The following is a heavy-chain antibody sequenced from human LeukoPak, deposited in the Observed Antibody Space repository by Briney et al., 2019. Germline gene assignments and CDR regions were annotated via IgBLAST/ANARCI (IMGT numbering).Heavy chain of an antibody. CDR1: GGTFSSYT. J-gene: IGHJ4*02. V-gene: IGHV1-69*02. Sequence: SSVKVSCKASGGTFSSYTISWVRQAPGQGLEWMGRIIPILGIANYAQKFQGRVTITADKSTSTAYMELSSLRSEDTAVYYCASPGIVGAMSYWGQGTLVTASS. CDR2: IIPILGIA. CDR3: ASPGIVGAMSY. D-gene: IGHD1-26*01.